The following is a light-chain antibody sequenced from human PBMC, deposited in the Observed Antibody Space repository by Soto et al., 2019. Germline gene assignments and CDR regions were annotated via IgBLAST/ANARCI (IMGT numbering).Light chain of an antibody. J-gene: IGLJ3*02. CDR3: CSYAGSSTL. CDR2: EGS. Sequence: QSALTQPASVSGSPGQSITISCTGTSIDVGSYNLVSWYQQHPGKAPKLMIYEGSKRPSGVSNRFSGSKPGNTASLTISGLQAEDEADYYCCSYAGSSTLFGGGTKVTVL. CDR1: SIDVGSYNL. V-gene: IGLV2-23*01.